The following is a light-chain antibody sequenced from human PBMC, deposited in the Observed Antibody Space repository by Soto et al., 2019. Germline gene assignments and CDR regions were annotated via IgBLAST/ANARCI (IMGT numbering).Light chain of an antibody. CDR3: QHYYGFSRT. V-gene: IGKV1-5*01. J-gene: IGKJ1*01. CDR1: QGIVRW. Sequence: DIQMTQSPPTLSASVGDRVTITCRASQGIVRWLAWYQQKPGKAPKLLIYDASRLESGIPSRFSGSGAGTEFTLTISILQPNDFATYYCQHYYGFSRTFGQGTKVEIK. CDR2: DAS.